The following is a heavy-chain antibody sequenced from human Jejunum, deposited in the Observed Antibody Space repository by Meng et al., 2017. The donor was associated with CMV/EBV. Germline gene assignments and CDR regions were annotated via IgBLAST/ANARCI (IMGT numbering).Heavy chain of an antibody. CDR1: GVSMSSSTYY. D-gene: IGHD6-6*01. J-gene: IGHJ4*02. CDR3: ARVRYSSTSEMDY. CDR2: VSKSGTN. V-gene: IGHV4-39*07. Sequence: SGVSMSSSTYYWGWIRQTQGKGLEWIGSVSKSGTNYYHPSLRGRVAMSIDTSKQQFSLNLASLTAADTAVYFCARVRYSSTSEMDYWGQGTLVTVSS.